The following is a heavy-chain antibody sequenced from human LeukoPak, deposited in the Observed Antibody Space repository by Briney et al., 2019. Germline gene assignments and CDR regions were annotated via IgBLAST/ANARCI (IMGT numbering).Heavy chain of an antibody. Sequence: GGSLRLSCAASGFTFSSYEMNWGRQAPGGGLEWVSYISSSCSTIYYADSVKGRVTLSRDNAKNSLYLQMHSPRAEHTAVYYCARARSRQQLEFLGAHYYYYMDVWGKGTTAPTSS. CDR1: GFTFSSYE. CDR3: ARARSRQQLEFLGAHYYYYMDV. V-gene: IGHV3-48*03. CDR2: ISSSCSTI. D-gene: IGHD6-13*01. J-gene: IGHJ6*03.